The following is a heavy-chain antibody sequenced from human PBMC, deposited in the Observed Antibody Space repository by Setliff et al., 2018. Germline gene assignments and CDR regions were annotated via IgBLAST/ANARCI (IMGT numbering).Heavy chain of an antibody. CDR1: GYTFTSYD. D-gene: IGHD4-17*01. Sequence: ASVKVSCKASGYTFTSYDINWVRQATGQGLEWMGWMNPNSGNTGYAQKFQGRATMTRNTSISTAYMELSSLRSEDTAVYYCARVLYGDYDSIDYWGQGTLVTVSS. V-gene: IGHV1-8*01. CDR3: ARVLYGDYDSIDY. J-gene: IGHJ4*02. CDR2: MNPNSGNT.